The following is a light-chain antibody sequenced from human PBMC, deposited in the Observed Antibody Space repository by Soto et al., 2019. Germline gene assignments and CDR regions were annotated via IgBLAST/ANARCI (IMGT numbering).Light chain of an antibody. V-gene: IGKV3-11*01. CDR1: QSVSSY. CDR3: QQRSNWLT. J-gene: IGKJ4*01. Sequence: EIVLTQSPATLSLSPGERATLSCRASQSVSSYLAWYQQKPGQAPRLLVYDASNRATGIPARFSGSGSGTDFTLPISSLGAEDFAVYYCQQRSNWLTFGGGTKVEIK. CDR2: DAS.